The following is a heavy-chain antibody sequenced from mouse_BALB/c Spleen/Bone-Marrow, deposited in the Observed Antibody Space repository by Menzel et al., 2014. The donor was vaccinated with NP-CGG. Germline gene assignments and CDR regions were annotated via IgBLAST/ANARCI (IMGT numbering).Heavy chain of an antibody. V-gene: IGHV3-1*02. Sequence: EVKLMESGPDLVKPSQSLSLPCTVTGYPITSGYSWHWIRQFPGNKLEWMGSIHYSAGTNYNPSLKSRISITRDTSKNQFFLQLNSVITEDTATYYCARSNGYYAMDYWGQGTSVTASS. CDR2: IHYSAGT. CDR3: ARSNGYYAMDY. J-gene: IGHJ4*01. CDR1: GYPITSGYS.